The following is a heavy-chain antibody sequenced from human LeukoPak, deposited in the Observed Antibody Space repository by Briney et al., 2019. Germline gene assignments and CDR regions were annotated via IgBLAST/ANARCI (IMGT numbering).Heavy chain of an antibody. CDR1: GYTFTKYG. D-gene: IGHD5-12*01. J-gene: IGHJ4*02. CDR3: ARTVSGYEVY. CDR2: ISVYNGNT. V-gene: IGHV1-18*01. Sequence: GASVTVSLPSSGYTFTKYGIDEVGQAPGQGLEWMGWISVYNGNTKYAQKLQDRVTMTTDTYSNTAYMELRSLRSDDTAVYYCARTVSGYEVYSGQGTLLTVSS.